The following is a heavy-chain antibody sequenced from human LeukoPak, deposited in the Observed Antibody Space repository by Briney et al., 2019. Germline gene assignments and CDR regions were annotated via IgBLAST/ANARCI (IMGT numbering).Heavy chain of an antibody. V-gene: IGHV3-7*01. CDR3: ASDRDYYDSTGYLFDY. CDR2: INQDGSEK. Sequence: GGSLRLSCEASGFTLSRYWMSWVRQAPGKGLEWVANINQDGSEKNYVDSVKGRFTISRDNAKNSMYLQMNSLRAEDTGVYYCASDRDYYDSTGYLFDYWGQGTLVTVSS. J-gene: IGHJ4*02. CDR1: GFTLSRYW. D-gene: IGHD3-22*01.